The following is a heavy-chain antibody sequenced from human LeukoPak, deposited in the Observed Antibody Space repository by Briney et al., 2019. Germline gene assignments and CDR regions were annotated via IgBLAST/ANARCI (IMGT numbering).Heavy chain of an antibody. Sequence: SETLSLTCAVYGGSFSGYCWSWIRQPPGKGLEWIGEINHSGSTNYNPSLKSRVTISVDTSKNQFSLKLSSVTAADTAVYYCASRSGGHWGQGTLVTVSS. D-gene: IGHD2-15*01. V-gene: IGHV4-34*01. J-gene: IGHJ4*02. CDR1: GGSFSGYC. CDR3: ASRSGGH. CDR2: INHSGST.